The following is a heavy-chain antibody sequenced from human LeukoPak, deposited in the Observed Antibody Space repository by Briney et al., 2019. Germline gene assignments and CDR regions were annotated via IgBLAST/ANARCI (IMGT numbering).Heavy chain of an antibody. CDR1: GYTFTRYD. V-gene: IGHV1-8*01. J-gene: IGHJ4*02. CDR2: MNPNSSNT. Sequence: ASVKVSCKASGYTFTRYDINWVRQATGQGLEWMGWMNPNSSNTGYAQKFQGRVTMTRNTSISTAYMELSSLRSEDTAVYYCARGSWRDCSGGSCSYYFDYWGQGTLVTVSS. D-gene: IGHD2-15*01. CDR3: ARGSWRDCSGGSCSYYFDY.